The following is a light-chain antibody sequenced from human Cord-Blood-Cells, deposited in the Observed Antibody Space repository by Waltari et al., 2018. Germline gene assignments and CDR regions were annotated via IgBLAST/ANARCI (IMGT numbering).Light chain of an antibody. V-gene: IGLV2-14*03. CDR1: STDAGGYTS. CDR3: SSYTSSSTLV. Sequence: QSALTQPASVSGSPGPAITISCTGTSTDAGGYTSLSWYQHHPGKAPKLMIYDVSNRPSGVSNRFSGSKSGNTASLTISGLQAEDEADYYCSSYTSSSTLVFGGGTKLTVL. J-gene: IGLJ3*02. CDR2: DVS.